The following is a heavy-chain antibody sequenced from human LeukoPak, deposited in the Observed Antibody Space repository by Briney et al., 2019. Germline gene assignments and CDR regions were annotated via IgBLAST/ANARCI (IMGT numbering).Heavy chain of an antibody. CDR3: ARTYYYDSSGSITFDY. V-gene: IGHV5-51*01. J-gene: IGHJ4*02. CDR2: IYPGDSDT. Sequence: GESLKISCKGSGYSFINYWIGWVRQMPGKGLEWMGIIYPGDSDTKYSPSFQGQVTISADKSISTAYLQWSSLKASDTAMYYCARTYYYDSSGSITFDYWGQGILVTVSS. CDR1: GYSFINYW. D-gene: IGHD3-22*01.